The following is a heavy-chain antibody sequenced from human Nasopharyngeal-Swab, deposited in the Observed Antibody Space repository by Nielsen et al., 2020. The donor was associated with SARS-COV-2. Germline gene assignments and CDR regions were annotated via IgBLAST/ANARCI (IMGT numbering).Heavy chain of an antibody. D-gene: IGHD6-19*01. CDR1: GFTFSSYA. CDR3: ARESGSGWYYFDY. J-gene: IGHJ4*02. V-gene: IGHV3-23*01. CDR2: ISGSGGST. Sequence: GESLKISCAASGFTFSSYAMSWVRQAPGKGLEWVSAISGSGGSTYYADSVKGRFTISRDNSKNTLYLQMNSLRAEDTAVYYCARESGSGWYYFDYWGQGTLVTVSS.